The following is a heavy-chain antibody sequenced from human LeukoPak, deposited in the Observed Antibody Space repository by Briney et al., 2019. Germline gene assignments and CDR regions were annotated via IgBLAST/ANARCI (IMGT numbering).Heavy chain of an antibody. V-gene: IGHV4-4*02. CDR3: ARGDSGAYYDSRRFDY. J-gene: IGHJ4*02. CDR2: IYHSGST. D-gene: IGHD3-22*01. CDR1: GGSISSSNW. Sequence: SGTLSLTCAVSGGSISSSNWWSWVRQPPGKGLEWIGEIYHSGSTNYNPSLKSRVTISVDKSKNQFSLKLSSVTAADTAVYYCARGDSGAYYDSRRFDYWGQGTLVTVSS.